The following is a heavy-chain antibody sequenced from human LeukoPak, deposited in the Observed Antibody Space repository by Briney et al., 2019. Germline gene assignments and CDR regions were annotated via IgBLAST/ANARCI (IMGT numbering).Heavy chain of an antibody. D-gene: IGHD6-13*01. Sequence: ETLSLTCTVSGGSISSYYWSWVRQAPGKGLEWVANIKQDGSEKYYVDSVKGRFTISRNNAKNSLYLQMNSLRAEDTAVYYCARARRSSWIDYWGQGTLVTVSS. J-gene: IGHJ4*02. V-gene: IGHV3-7*01. CDR2: IKQDGSEK. CDR3: ARARRSSWIDY. CDR1: GGSISSYY.